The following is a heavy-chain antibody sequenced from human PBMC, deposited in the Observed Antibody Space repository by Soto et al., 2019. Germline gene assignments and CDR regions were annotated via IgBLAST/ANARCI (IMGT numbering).Heavy chain of an antibody. V-gene: IGHV3-23*01. J-gene: IGHJ4*02. CDR1: GFTFSSYA. Sequence: EVQLLESGGGLVRPGGSLRLSCVVSGFTFSSYAMTWVRQAPGKGLEWVSTLNGRATEKYHADSVRGRFTISRDNSKSTLYLQMNRLRAEDSAIYYCAKGYADSSWSHLDFWGQGTLVTVS. CDR3: AKGYADSSWSHLDF. CDR2: LNGRATEK. D-gene: IGHD6-13*01.